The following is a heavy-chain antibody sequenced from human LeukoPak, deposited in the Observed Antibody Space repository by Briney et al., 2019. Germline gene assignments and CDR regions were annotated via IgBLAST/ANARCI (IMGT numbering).Heavy chain of an antibody. J-gene: IGHJ4*02. D-gene: IGHD6-13*01. V-gene: IGHV1-8*02. Sequence: GASVKVSCKASGGTFSSYAISWVRQATGQGLEWMGWMNPNSGNTGYAQKFQGRVTMTRNTSISTAYMELSSLRSEDTAVYYCARVTAAAGTDYWGQGTLVTVSS. CDR2: MNPNSGNT. CDR3: ARVTAAAGTDY. CDR1: GGTFSSYA.